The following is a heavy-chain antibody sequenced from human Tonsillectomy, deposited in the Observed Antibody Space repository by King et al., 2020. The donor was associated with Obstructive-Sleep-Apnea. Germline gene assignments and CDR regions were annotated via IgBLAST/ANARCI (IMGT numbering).Heavy chain of an antibody. Sequence: VQLVQSGAEVKKPGASVKVSCKASGYTFTSYAMHWVRQAPGQRLEWMGWINAGNGNTKYSQKFQGRVTITRDTSASTAYMELRSLRSEDTAVYDCARDAGYSGYDCNFDYWGQGTLVTVSS. CDR2: INAGNGNT. CDR3: ARDAGYSGYDCNFDY. CDR1: GYTFTSYA. J-gene: IGHJ4*02. V-gene: IGHV1-3*01. D-gene: IGHD5-12*01.